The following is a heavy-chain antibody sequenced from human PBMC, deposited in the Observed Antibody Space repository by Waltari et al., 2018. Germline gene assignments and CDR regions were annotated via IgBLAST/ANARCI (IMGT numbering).Heavy chain of an antibody. D-gene: IGHD4-17*01. CDR1: GYTFTSYA. Sequence: QVQLVQSGAEVKKPGASVKVSCKASGYTFTSYAMHWMRQAPGQRLEWMGWINAGNGNTKYSQKFQGRVTITRDTSASTAYMELSSLRSEDTAVYYCARVASYGDYGDYWGQGTLVTVSS. CDR3: ARVASYGDYGDY. J-gene: IGHJ4*02. V-gene: IGHV1-3*01. CDR2: INAGNGNT.